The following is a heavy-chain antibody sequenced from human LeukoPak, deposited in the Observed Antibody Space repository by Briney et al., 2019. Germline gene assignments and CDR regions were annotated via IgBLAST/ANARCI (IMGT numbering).Heavy chain of an antibody. CDR3: ARVPSQQWLVPQVYFDY. Sequence: ASVKVSCKASGYTFTSYAMHWVRQAPGQRLEWMGWINAGNGNTKYSQKFQGRVTITRDTSASTAYMELSSLRSEDTAVYYCARVPSQQWLVPQVYFDYWGQGTLVTVSS. D-gene: IGHD6-19*01. V-gene: IGHV1-3*01. CDR2: INAGNGNT. J-gene: IGHJ4*02. CDR1: GYTFTSYA.